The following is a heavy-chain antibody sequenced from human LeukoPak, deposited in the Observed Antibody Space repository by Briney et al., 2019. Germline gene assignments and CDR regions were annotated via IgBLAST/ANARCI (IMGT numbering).Heavy chain of an antibody. CDR2: TSGRGDYT. CDR3: EKDPQENRSDWSIRYFDL. CDR1: GFTFSNYA. Sequence: PGGSLRLSCAASGFTFSNYAMSWVRQAPGKGLEWVSATSGRGDYTYYADSVKGRFTISRDNSKNTVYLQMNSLRVEDTAVYYCEKDPQENRSDWSIRYFDLWGQGTLVSVSS. J-gene: IGHJ5*02. V-gene: IGHV3-23*01. D-gene: IGHD3-9*01.